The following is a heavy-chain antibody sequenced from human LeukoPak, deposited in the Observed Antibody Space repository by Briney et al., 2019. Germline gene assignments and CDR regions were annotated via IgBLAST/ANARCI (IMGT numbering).Heavy chain of an antibody. D-gene: IGHD6-19*01. CDR2: ISYDGSNK. J-gene: IGHJ6*02. Sequence: GRSLRLSCAASGFTFSSYGMHWVRQAPGKGLEWVAVISYDGSNKYYADSVKGRFTISRDNSKNTLYLQMNSLRAEDTAVYYCAREGSGWSYYYYYGMDVWGQGTTVTVSS. V-gene: IGHV3-30*03. CDR1: GFTFSSYG. CDR3: AREGSGWSYYYYYGMDV.